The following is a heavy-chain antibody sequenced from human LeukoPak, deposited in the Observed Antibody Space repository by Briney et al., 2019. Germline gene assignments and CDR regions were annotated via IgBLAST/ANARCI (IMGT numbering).Heavy chain of an antibody. D-gene: IGHD3-10*01. Sequence: SETLSLTCAVYGGSFSGYYWSWIRQPPGKGLEWIGEINHSGSTNYNPSLKSRVTISVDTSKNQFSLKLSSVTAADTAVYYCAISESTMVRGVIINQDYWGQGTLVTVSS. J-gene: IGHJ4*02. CDR3: AISESTMVRGVIINQDY. CDR1: GGSFSGYY. V-gene: IGHV4-34*01. CDR2: INHSGST.